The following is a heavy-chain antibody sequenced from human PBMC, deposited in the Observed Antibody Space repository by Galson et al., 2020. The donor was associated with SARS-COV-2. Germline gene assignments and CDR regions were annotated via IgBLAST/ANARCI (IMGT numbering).Heavy chain of an antibody. CDR1: GGSISDATYY. V-gene: IGHV4-31*03. CDR3: ARDGGNSGSYYNGYVDY. Sequence: SETLSLTCTVSGGSISDATYYWSWIRQHPGKGLEWIGYIYHSGATYYTPSLRSRLSMSVDTSKNQFSLKLSSVTAADTAIYYCARDGGNSGSYYNGYVDYWGQGTLVTVSA. CDR2: IYHSGAT. D-gene: IGHD3-10*01. J-gene: IGHJ4*02.